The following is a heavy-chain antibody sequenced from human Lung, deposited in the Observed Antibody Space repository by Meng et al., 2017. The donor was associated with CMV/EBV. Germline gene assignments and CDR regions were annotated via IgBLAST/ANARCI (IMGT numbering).Heavy chain of an antibody. Sequence: VQLVQSGADVKKPGASVKVYFKAAGYTFTSYDINWVRQGTGRGLEWMGWMNPNRGTTGYAQKFQGRVTMTRNISKSTAYMDLSSLRSEDTAVYYCATGVADFEYWGQGTLVTVSS. V-gene: IGHV1-8*01. CDR3: ATGVADFEY. CDR1: GYTFTSYD. CDR2: MNPNRGTT. J-gene: IGHJ4*02. D-gene: IGHD6-19*01.